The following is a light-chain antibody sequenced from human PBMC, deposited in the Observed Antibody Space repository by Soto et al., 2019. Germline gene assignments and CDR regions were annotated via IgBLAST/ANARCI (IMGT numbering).Light chain of an antibody. CDR2: EVY. J-gene: IGLJ2*01. V-gene: IGLV2-8*01. Sequence: QSALTQPPSASGSPGQSVTLSCTGTSSDIGASKYVSWYQHHPGKAPKFIIYEVYNRPSGVPDRFSGSKSGNTASLIVSRHQAEDVAGYYCSSYAGTNNLIFGSGTKVTVL. CDR3: SSYAGTNNLI. CDR1: SSDIGASKY.